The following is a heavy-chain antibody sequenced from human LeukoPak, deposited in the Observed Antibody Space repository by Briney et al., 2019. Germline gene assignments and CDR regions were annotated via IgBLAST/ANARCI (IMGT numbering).Heavy chain of an antibody. Sequence: GESLKISCKGSGYSFTSYWIGWVRQMPGKGLEWMGIIYPGDSDTRYSPSFQGQVTISADKSISTAYLQWSSLKASDTAMYYCARHWGGDYDDPNYYYYYYMDVWGKGTTVTVSS. J-gene: IGHJ6*03. CDR2: IYPGDSDT. V-gene: IGHV5-51*01. D-gene: IGHD4-17*01. CDR1: GYSFTSYW. CDR3: ARHWGGDYDDPNYYYYYYMDV.